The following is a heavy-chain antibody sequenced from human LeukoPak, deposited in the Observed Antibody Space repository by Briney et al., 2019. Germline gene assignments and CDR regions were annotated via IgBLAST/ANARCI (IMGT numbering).Heavy chain of an antibody. Sequence: ASVEVSCKASGYTFTSYYMHWVRQAPGQGLEWMGIINPSGGSTSYAQKFQGRVTMTRDTSTSTVYMDLSSLRSEDTAVYYCARDRAPYGSGSYGGFDYWGQGTLVTVSS. D-gene: IGHD3-10*01. CDR2: INPSGGST. CDR1: GYTFTSYY. CDR3: ARDRAPYGSGSYGGFDY. V-gene: IGHV1-46*01. J-gene: IGHJ4*02.